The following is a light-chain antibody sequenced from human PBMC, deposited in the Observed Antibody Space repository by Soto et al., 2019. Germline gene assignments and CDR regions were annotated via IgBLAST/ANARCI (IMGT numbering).Light chain of an antibody. CDR3: SSYAGSNNVI. Sequence: QSVLTQPPSASGSPGQSVTISCTGTSSDIGGYDYVSWFQHHPGRAPKLMIYDLTKRPSGVPDRFSGSRSGNTASLTVSGLQAEDEADYYCSSYAGSNNVIFGGGTKLTVL. CDR1: SSDIGGYDY. V-gene: IGLV2-8*01. CDR2: DLT. J-gene: IGLJ2*01.